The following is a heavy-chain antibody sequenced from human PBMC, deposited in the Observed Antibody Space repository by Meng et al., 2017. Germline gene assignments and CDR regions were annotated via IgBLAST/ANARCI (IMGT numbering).Heavy chain of an antibody. V-gene: IGHV2-5*02. CDR2: IYCDDDK. Sequence: QITLKWSGPTLGQPTLTPTLTCTFSLFSLSTSGVWVGLIRQPPGKTLEWLALIYCDDDKRYSPSLESRLTIPNDTSKNQVLLTMTNMDPVDTATYYCALSQDETTVFWFDPWGQGTLVTVSS. D-gene: IGHD4-17*01. CDR3: ALSQDETTVFWFDP. J-gene: IGHJ5*02. CDR1: LFSLSTSGVW.